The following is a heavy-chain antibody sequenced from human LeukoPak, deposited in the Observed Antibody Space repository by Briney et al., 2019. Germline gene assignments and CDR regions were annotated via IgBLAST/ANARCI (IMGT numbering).Heavy chain of an antibody. CDR1: GYTFTSHG. D-gene: IGHD3-10*01. J-gene: IGHJ4*02. CDR2: ISAYNGNT. CDR3: ARDLAGHYYGSGSSFDY. Sequence: GASVKVSCKASGYTFTSHGISWVRQAPGQGLEWMGWISAYNGNTNYAQKLQGRVTMTTDTSTSTAYMELRSLRSDDTAVYYCARDLAGHYYGSGSSFDYWGQGTLVTVSS. V-gene: IGHV1-18*01.